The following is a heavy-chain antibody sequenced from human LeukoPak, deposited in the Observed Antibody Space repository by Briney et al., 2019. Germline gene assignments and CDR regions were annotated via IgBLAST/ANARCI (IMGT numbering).Heavy chain of an antibody. CDR2: IYPGDSDT. J-gene: IGHJ4*02. Sequence: PGESLEISCKGSGYSFTSYWIGWVRQMPGKGLEWMGIIYPGDSDTRYSPSFQGQVTISADKSISTAYLQWSSLKASDTAMYYCARRGYRSGGSCYSGYFDYWGQGTLVTVSS. D-gene: IGHD2-15*01. CDR3: ARRGYRSGGSCYSGYFDY. CDR1: GYSFTSYW. V-gene: IGHV5-51*01.